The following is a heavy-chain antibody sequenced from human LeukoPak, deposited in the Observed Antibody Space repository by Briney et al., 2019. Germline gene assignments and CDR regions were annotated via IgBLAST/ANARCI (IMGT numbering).Heavy chain of an antibody. CDR3: AKGVHYYDSSGYPYYFDY. V-gene: IGHV3-9*01. J-gene: IGHJ4*02. Sequence: GGSLRLSCAASGFAFNKYWMHWVRQAPGKGLEWVSGFSWNSGSIGYADSVEGRFTISRDNAKNSLYLQMNSLRAEDTALYYCAKGVHYYDSSGYPYYFDYWGQGTLVTVSS. D-gene: IGHD3-22*01. CDR2: FSWNSGSI. CDR1: GFAFNKYW.